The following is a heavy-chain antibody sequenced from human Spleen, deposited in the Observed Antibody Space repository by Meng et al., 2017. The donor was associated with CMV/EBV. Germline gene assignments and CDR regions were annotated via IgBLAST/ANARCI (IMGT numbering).Heavy chain of an antibody. V-gene: IGHV1-69*05. D-gene: IGHD1-1*01. CDR1: GGPFSSYA. Sequence: GGPFSSYAISWVRQAPGQGLEWMGGIIPIFGTANYAQKFQGRVTITTDESTSTAYMELSSLRSEDTAVYYCAREGGGQLERLRAFDIWGQGTMVTVSS. CDR3: AREGGGQLERLRAFDI. CDR2: IIPIFGTA. J-gene: IGHJ3*02.